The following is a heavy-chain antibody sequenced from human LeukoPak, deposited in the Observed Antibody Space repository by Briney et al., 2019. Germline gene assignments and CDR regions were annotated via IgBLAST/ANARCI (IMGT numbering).Heavy chain of an antibody. Sequence: SVRVSCKASGGAFSSYAISWVRQAPGQGLEWMGGIIPIFGTANYAQKFQGRVTIAADESTSTAYMELSSLRSEDTAVYYCARDRSTPEVRGGGEIDYWGQGTLVTVSS. J-gene: IGHJ4*02. V-gene: IGHV1-69*13. CDR3: ARDRSTPEVRGGGEIDY. CDR2: IIPIFGTA. D-gene: IGHD3-10*01. CDR1: GGAFSSYA.